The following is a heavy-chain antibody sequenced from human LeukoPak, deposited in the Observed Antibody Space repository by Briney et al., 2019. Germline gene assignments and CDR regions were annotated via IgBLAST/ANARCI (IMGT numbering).Heavy chain of an antibody. CDR2: IIPIFGTA. D-gene: IGHD3-22*01. Sequence: SVKVSCKASGGTFTSYAISWVRQAPGQGLEWMGGIIPIFGTANYAQKFQGRVTTTADESTSTAYMELSSMRSEDTAVYYCARGYYDSSGYPNYYYYYMDVWGKGTTVTVSS. CDR3: ARGYYDSSGYPNYYYYYMDV. CDR1: GGTFTSYA. V-gene: IGHV1-69*13. J-gene: IGHJ6*03.